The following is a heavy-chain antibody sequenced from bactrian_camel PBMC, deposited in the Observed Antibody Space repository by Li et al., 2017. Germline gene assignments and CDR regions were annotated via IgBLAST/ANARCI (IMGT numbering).Heavy chain of an antibody. CDR1: GLTFGDYA. J-gene: IGHJ4*01. CDR2: IYTATNRT. V-gene: IGHV3S61*01. Sequence: HVQLVESGGGLVQPGGSLRLSCTASGLTFGDYAMGWFRQAPGKEREGVAVIYTATNRTHYADSVKGRFTISQDNAKKTVFLQMNSLRADDSAMYYCAAGLFADFGLGLGTQVTVS. D-gene: IGHD5*01.